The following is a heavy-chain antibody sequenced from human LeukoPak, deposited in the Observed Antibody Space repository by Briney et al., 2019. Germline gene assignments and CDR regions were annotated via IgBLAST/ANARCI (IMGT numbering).Heavy chain of an antibody. V-gene: IGHV3-15*01. J-gene: IGHJ4*02. CDR2: IKPIATGGTT. CDR1: GFSFSDAW. Sequence: RGFLRLSCTASGFSFSDAWMTWVRQAPGKGLEWVGRIKPIATGGTTEYAAPVKGRFTISRDDSKNKVYLKMNSLESEDTAVYYCTTPPDWGQGTLVTVSS. CDR3: TTPPD.